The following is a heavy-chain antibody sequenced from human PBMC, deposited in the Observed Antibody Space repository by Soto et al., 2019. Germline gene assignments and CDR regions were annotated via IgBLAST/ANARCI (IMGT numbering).Heavy chain of an antibody. V-gene: IGHV4-34*01. D-gene: IGHD3-10*01. CDR1: GGSFSGYY. CDR2: INHSGST. J-gene: IGHJ4*02. CDR3: ARGRYYYGSGSYAFDY. Sequence: QVQLQQWGAGLLKPSETLSLTCAVYGGSFSGYYWSWIRQPPGKGLEWIGEINHSGSTNYNPSLKSRVTISVDTSKNQFSPKLSSGTAADTAVYYCARGRYYYGSGSYAFDYWGQGTLVTVSS.